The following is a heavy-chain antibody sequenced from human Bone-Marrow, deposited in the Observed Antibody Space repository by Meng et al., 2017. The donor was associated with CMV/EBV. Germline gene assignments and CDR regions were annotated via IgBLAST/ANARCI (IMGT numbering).Heavy chain of an antibody. V-gene: IGHV3-21*01. Sequence: GGSLRLSCAASGFTFSSYSMNWVRQAPGKGLEWVSSISSSSSYIYYADSVKGRFIISRDNAKNSVSLEMRSLRVEDTALYYCARDRGVVIPAAPYYFDYWGQGTLVTVSS. CDR2: ISSSSSYI. CDR3: ARDRGVVIPAAPYYFDY. CDR1: GFTFSSYS. D-gene: IGHD3-10*01. J-gene: IGHJ4*02.